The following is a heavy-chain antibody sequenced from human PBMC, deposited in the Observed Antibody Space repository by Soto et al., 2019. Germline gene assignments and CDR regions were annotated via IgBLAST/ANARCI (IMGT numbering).Heavy chain of an antibody. Sequence: EVQLVESGGRLVKPGGSLTLSCAASGFTFSYAWMNWVRQTPGKGLEWVGRIKSNGDGGTTDYAALVKGRFTISRNDSKNTLYLQMNSLKTDDTAVYYCTPATSAANIFDYWGQGTLVTVSS. CDR3: TPATSAANIFDY. J-gene: IGHJ4*02. D-gene: IGHD2-15*01. V-gene: IGHV3-15*01. CDR1: GFTFSYAW. CDR2: IKSNGDGGTT.